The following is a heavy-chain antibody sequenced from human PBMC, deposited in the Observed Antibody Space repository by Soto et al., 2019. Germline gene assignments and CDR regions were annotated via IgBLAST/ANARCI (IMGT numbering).Heavy chain of an antibody. V-gene: IGHV3-11*01. CDR3: ARSYSSGWEFDY. CDR1: GFTFSNYY. CDR2: ISSTGRTI. J-gene: IGHJ4*02. D-gene: IGHD6-19*01. Sequence: GGSLRLSCGASGFTFSNYYMSWIRQAPGKGLEWVSYISSTGRTIYYAGSVKGRFTVFRDNAQNSLSLKLNSLRVEDTAVYYCARSYSSGWEFDYWGQGTQVTSPQ.